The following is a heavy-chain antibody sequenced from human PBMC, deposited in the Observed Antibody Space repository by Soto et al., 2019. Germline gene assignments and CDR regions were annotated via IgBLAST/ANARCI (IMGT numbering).Heavy chain of an antibody. CDR1: GGSVSSGSYY. CDR3: ARDRCGSYLWAFDI. V-gene: IGHV4-61*01. Sequence: QVQLQESGPGLVKPSETLSLTCTVSGGSVSSGSYYWSWIRQPPGKGLEWIGYIYYSGSTNYNPSLKGRCKLSIDTSKNQFYLKRSSVTAADKAGYYCARDRCGSYLWAFDIWCQGTMVTVSS. CDR2: IYYSGST. D-gene: IGHD1-26*01. J-gene: IGHJ3*02.